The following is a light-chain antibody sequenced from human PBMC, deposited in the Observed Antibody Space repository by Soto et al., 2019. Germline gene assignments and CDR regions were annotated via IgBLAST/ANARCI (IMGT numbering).Light chain of an antibody. CDR3: LQHNNYPPIT. V-gene: IGKV1-17*01. CDR1: QGIRND. CDR2: DAT. Sequence: DIQMTQSPSSLSASVGDRVTITCRASQGIRNDLAWYQQKPGKAPKRLIYDATSLQSGVPSRFSGSGSGTEFTRTISSLQPEDFATYYCLQHNNYPPITFGQGTRLEIK. J-gene: IGKJ5*01.